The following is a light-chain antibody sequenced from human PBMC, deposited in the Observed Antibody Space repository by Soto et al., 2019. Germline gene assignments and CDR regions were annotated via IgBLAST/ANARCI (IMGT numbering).Light chain of an antibody. CDR2: GAS. Sequence: IVLTQSPGTLSLSPGERATLSCRASQSVSSSYLAWYQQKPGQAPRLLIYGASNRAAGIPARFSGSGSGTDFTLTINSLEPEDFAVYYCQQRSNWPPITFGQGTRLEI. V-gene: IGKV3D-20*02. J-gene: IGKJ5*01. CDR3: QQRSNWPPIT. CDR1: QSVSSSY.